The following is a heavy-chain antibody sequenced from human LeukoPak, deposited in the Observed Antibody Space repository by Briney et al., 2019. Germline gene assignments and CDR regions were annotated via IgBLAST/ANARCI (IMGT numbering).Heavy chain of an antibody. CDR2: ISSSSSYT. J-gene: IGHJ4*02. V-gene: IGHV3-11*06. CDR1: GFTFSDYY. D-gene: IGHD2-2*01. CDR3: AKVPAARDYFDY. Sequence: GGSLRLSCAASGFTFSDYYMSWIRQAPGKGLEWVSYISSSSSYTNYADSVKGRFTISRDNAKNPLYLQMNSLRAEDTAVYYCAKVPAARDYFDYWGQGTLVTVSS.